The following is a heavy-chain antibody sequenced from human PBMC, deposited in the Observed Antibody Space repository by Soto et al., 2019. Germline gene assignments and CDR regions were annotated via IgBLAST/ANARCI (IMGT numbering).Heavy chain of an antibody. V-gene: IGHV3-74*01. Sequence: EVQLVESGGGLVQPGGSLRLSCVASGFTFSSYWMHWVRQAPGKGLVWVSSISNDGSSTNYADPVKGRCTISRDNAKNTVYLQMNSLRDEDTDVYRCARLPTKSPQSRGQGNLVIVSP. CDR1: GFTFSSYW. D-gene: IGHD2-8*01. CDR2: ISNDGSST. J-gene: IGHJ1*01. CDR3: ARLPTKSPQS.